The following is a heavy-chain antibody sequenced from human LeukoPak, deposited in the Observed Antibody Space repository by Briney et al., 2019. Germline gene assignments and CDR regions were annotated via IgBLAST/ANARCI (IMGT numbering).Heavy chain of an antibody. CDR2: IYDSGST. Sequence: PSETLSLTCAVSGVSITSYYWSWIRQPPGKGLEWIGYIYDSGSTSYNPSLKSRVTISVDTSKNQFSLKLSSVTAADTAVYYCARHQWSHDNWGQGTLVTVSS. CDR1: GVSITSYY. D-gene: IGHD3-3*01. V-gene: IGHV4-59*08. J-gene: IGHJ4*02. CDR3: ARHQWSHDN.